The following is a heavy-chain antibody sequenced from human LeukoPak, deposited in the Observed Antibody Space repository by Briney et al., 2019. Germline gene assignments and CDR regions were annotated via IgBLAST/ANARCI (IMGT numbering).Heavy chain of an antibody. CDR1: GYTFTSYG. D-gene: IGHD3-3*01. J-gene: IGHJ5*02. CDR2: ISASNGNT. Sequence: ASVKVSCKASGYTFTSYGISWVRQAPGQGLEWMGWISASNGNTNYAQKLQGRVTMTTDTSTSTAYMELRSLRSDDTAAYYCAVTIFGVVIPFDPWGQGTLVTVSS. V-gene: IGHV1-18*01. CDR3: AVTIFGVVIPFDP.